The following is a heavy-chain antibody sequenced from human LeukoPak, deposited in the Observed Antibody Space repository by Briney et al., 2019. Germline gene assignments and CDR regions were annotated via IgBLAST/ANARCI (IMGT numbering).Heavy chain of an antibody. Sequence: GESLKISFKGSGYRFSNYWIGWVRPMPGKGLEWMGIIYPGDSDTRYSPSFQGQVTISADKSISTAYLQWSSLKASDTAMYYCARHYYDYVWGSYGIDYWGQGTLVTVSS. J-gene: IGHJ4*02. CDR3: ARHYYDYVWGSYGIDY. D-gene: IGHD3-16*01. CDR2: IYPGDSDT. V-gene: IGHV5-51*01. CDR1: GYRFSNYW.